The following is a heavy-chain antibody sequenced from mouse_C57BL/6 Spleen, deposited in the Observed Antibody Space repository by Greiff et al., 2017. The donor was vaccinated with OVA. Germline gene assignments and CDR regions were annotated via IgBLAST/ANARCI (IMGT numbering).Heavy chain of an antibody. V-gene: IGHV1-52*01. D-gene: IGHD2-4*01. CDR2: IDPTDSET. Sequence: QVQLQQPGAELVRPGSSVKLSCKASGYTFTSYWMHWVKQRPIQGLEWIGNIDPTDSETHYNQKFKGKATLSVDTSSSTAYMALNSRTSEDSAVYYCARDADYDGFGYWGQGTTLTVSS. J-gene: IGHJ2*01. CDR3: ARDADYDGFGY. CDR1: GYTFTSYW.